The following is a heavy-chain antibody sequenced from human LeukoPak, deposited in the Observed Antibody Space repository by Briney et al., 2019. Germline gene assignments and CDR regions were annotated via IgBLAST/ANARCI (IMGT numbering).Heavy chain of an antibody. Sequence: GGSLRLSCAASGSTFSNAWMSWVRQAPGKGLEWVGRIKSKTDGGTTDYAAPVKGRFTISRDDSKNTLYLQMNSLKTEDTAVYYCTTEDIVVVPAALYYWGQGTLVTVSS. V-gene: IGHV3-15*01. CDR2: IKSKTDGGTT. J-gene: IGHJ4*02. D-gene: IGHD2-2*01. CDR3: TTEDIVVVPAALYY. CDR1: GSTFSNAW.